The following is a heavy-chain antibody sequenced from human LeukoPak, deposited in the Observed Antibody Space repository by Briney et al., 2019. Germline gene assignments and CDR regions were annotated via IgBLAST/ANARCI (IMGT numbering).Heavy chain of an antibody. CDR2: IRYDGSNK. CDR1: GFTFSSYG. D-gene: IGHD5-18*01. Sequence: GGSLRLSCAASGFTFSSYGMHWVRQAPGKGLEWVAFIRYDGSNKYYADSVKGRFTIPRDNSKNTLYLQMNSLRAEDTAVYYCAKDEGRYSYGIGFDYWGQGTLVTVSS. V-gene: IGHV3-30*02. J-gene: IGHJ4*02. CDR3: AKDEGRYSYGIGFDY.